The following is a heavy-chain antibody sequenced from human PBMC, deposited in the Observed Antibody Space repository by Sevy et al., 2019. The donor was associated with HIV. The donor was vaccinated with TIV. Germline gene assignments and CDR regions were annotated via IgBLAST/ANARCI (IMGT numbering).Heavy chain of an antibody. Sequence: GGSLRLSCAVSGFSFDSYGMTWVRQAPGKGLEWVSAISGSGTRTYYADSVKGRFIISRDNSKNTLDLQMNSLRAEDKVIFYSARGGGGHYDPDEIAYYFYYYNMDVWGKGTTVTVSS. CDR2: ISGSGTRT. D-gene: IGHD3-22*01. V-gene: IGHV3-23*01. CDR1: GFSFDSYG. CDR3: ARGGGGHYDPDEIAYYFYYYNMDV. J-gene: IGHJ6*03.